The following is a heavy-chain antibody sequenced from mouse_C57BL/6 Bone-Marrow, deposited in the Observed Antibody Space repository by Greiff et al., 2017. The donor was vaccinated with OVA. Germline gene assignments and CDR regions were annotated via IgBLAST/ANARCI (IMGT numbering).Heavy chain of an antibody. CDR3: ASGGSSYWFAY. J-gene: IGHJ3*01. Sequence: DVMLVESGGDLVKPGGSLKLSCAASGFTFSSYGMSWVRQTPDKRLEWVATISSGGSYTYYPDSVQGRFPISRDNAKNPLYLQMSSLKSEDTAMYYCASGGSSYWFAYWGQGTLVTVSA. CDR2: ISSGGSYT. D-gene: IGHD1-1*01. CDR1: GFTFSSYG. V-gene: IGHV5-6*02.